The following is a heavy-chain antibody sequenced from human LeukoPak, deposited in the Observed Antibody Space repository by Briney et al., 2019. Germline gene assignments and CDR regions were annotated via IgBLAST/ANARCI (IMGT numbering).Heavy chain of an antibody. D-gene: IGHD3-10*01. Sequence: SETLSLTCAVYGGSFRGYYWSWLRQPPGKGLEWMGEINHSGSTNYNPSLKSRVTISVDTSKNQFSLKLSSVTAADTAVYYCARGSGSYLMDYWGQGTLVTVSS. CDR3: ARGSGSYLMDY. V-gene: IGHV4-34*01. J-gene: IGHJ4*02. CDR2: INHSGST. CDR1: GGSFRGYY.